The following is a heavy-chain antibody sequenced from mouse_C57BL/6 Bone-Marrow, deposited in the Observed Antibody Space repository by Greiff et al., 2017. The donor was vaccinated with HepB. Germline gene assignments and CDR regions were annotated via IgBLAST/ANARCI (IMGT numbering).Heavy chain of an antibody. CDR2: ISNGGGST. D-gene: IGHD1-1*01. J-gene: IGHJ3*01. CDR3: ARHAQDYGRTTWFAY. Sequence: EVKLVESGGGLVQPGGSLKLSCAASGFTFSDYYMYWVRQTPEKRLEWVAYISNGGGSTYYPDTVKGRFTISRDNAKNNLDLQMSRMKSEDTAMYYCARHAQDYGRTTWFAYWGQGTLVTVSA. V-gene: IGHV5-12*01. CDR1: GFTFSDYY.